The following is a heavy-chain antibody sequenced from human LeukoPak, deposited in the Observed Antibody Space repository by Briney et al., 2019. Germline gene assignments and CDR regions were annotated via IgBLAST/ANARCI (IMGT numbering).Heavy chain of an antibody. Sequence: SVKVSCKASGGTFSSYAISWFRQAPGQGLEWMGGIIPIFGTANYAQKFQGRVTITTDESTSTAYMELSSLRSEDTAVYYCATCGGDCYFDYWGQGTLVTVSS. V-gene: IGHV1-69*05. CDR2: IIPIFGTA. D-gene: IGHD2-21*02. CDR3: ATCGGDCYFDY. CDR1: GGTFSSYA. J-gene: IGHJ4*02.